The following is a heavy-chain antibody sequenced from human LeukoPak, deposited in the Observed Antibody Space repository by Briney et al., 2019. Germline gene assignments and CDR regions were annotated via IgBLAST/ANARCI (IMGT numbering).Heavy chain of an antibody. CDR3: AKDHYYYGSGIYFMHYFDY. J-gene: IGHJ4*02. Sequence: PGGSLRLSCAVSGFTFSSYGMHWVRQAPGKGLEWVAVISYDGSSKNYADSVKGRFTISRENSKNTLHLQMNSLRAEDTAVYYCAKDHYYYGSGIYFMHYFDYWGRGTLVTVSS. D-gene: IGHD3-10*01. CDR1: GFTFSSYG. V-gene: IGHV3-30*18. CDR2: ISYDGSSK.